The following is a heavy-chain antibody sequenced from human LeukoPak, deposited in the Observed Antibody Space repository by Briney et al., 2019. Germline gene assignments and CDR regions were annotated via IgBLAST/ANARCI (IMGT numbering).Heavy chain of an antibody. Sequence: SETLSLTCAVYGEYLNSYYWSWVRQPPGEGLEWIGEIYESGTTEYNPSLKSRVTISMVPSKQQFSLSLSSVTAADTAVYYCARGAWATRLGSWGLGTPVIVSS. CDR1: GEYLNSYY. D-gene: IGHD2-15*01. J-gene: IGHJ4*02. CDR2: IYESGTT. CDR3: ARGAWATRLGS. V-gene: IGHV4-34*01.